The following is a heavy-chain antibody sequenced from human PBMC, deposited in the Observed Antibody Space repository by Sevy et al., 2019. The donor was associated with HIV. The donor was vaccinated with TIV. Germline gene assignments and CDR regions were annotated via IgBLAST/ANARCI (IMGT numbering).Heavy chain of an antibody. D-gene: IGHD4-17*01. CDR1: GFTFSSYC. V-gene: IGHV3-23*01. CDR3: AKALPTVTTYNWYFDV. CDR2: ISGDGGRT. Sequence: GGSLRLSCAASGFTFSSYCMTWVRQAPGKGLEWVSGISGDGGRTFYADSVKGRFTISSDNSRSTLYLQMNSLRAEDTAVYYCAKALPTVTTYNWYFDVWARGTLVTVSS. J-gene: IGHJ2*01.